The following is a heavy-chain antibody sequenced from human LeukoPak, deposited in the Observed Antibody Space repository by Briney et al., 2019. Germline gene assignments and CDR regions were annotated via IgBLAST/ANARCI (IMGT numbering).Heavy chain of an antibody. CDR1: GGSISTYH. J-gene: IGHJ6*03. CDR3: ARDLMVEERPSNIYYYYYYMDV. Sequence: PSETLSLTCTVSGGSISTYHWSWIRLPAGKGLEWIGRIYNSGSTKYNSSLKSRVTMSVDTSKNQFSLKVGSVTAADTAVYYCARDLMVEERPSNIYYYYYYMDVWGKGTTVTVSS. V-gene: IGHV4-4*07. CDR2: IYNSGST. D-gene: IGHD2-8*02.